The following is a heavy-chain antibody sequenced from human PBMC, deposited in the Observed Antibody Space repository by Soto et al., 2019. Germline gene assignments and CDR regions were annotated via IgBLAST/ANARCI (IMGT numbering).Heavy chain of an antibody. CDR2: ISGSGGST. CDR1: GFTFSIYS. D-gene: IGHD3-9*01. J-gene: IGHJ6*02. CDR3: AKVVKYDVLTGYYKGPDYYGMDV. V-gene: IGHV3-23*01. Sequence: GGSQRLSCAASGFTFSIYSMNWVRQAPGKGLEWVSLISGSGGSTHYADSVEGRLTISRDNSKNTLYLEMDSLRAEDTAVYYCAKVVKYDVLTGYYKGPDYYGMDVWGQGTTVTVSS.